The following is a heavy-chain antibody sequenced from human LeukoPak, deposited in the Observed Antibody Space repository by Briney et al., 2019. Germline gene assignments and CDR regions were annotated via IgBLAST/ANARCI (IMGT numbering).Heavy chain of an antibody. CDR1: GFTFSGYA. Sequence: GRSLRLSCAASGFTFSGYAIHWVRQAPGKGLEWVAVISSDGRDKHHADSVKGRFTISRDNSKNTLYLQTNSLRADDRAVYYCARDLRRIAAYYFDYWGQGTLVTVSS. CDR3: ARDLRRIAAYYFDY. V-gene: IGHV3-30*03. D-gene: IGHD6-25*01. CDR2: ISSDGRDK. J-gene: IGHJ4*02.